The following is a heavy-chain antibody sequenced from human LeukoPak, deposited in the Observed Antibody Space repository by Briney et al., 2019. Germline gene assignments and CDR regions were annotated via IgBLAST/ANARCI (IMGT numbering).Heavy chain of an antibody. CDR1: GFTFSSYA. CDR3: ARDHYYDSSGYGY. V-gene: IGHV3-30-3*01. CDR2: ISYDGSNK. J-gene: IGHJ4*02. Sequence: GGSLRLSCAAPGFTFSSYAMHWVRQAPGKGLEWVAVISYDGSNKYYADSVKGRFTISRDNSKNTLYLQMNSLRAEDTAVYYCARDHYYDSSGYGYWGQGTLVTVSS. D-gene: IGHD3-22*01.